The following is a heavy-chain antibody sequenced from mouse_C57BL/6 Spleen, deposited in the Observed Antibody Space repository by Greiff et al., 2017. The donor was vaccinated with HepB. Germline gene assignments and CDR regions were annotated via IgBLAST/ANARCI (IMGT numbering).Heavy chain of an antibody. CDR2: ISSGGSYT. J-gene: IGHJ2*01. Sequence: EVKLVESGGDLVKPGGSLKLSCAASGFTFSSYGMSWVRQTPDKRLEWVATISSGGSYTYYPDSVKGRFTISRDNAKNTLYLQMSSLKSEDTAMYYCARFPDGYSFDYWGQGTTLTVSS. CDR3: ARFPDGYSFDY. CDR1: GFTFSSYG. D-gene: IGHD2-3*01. V-gene: IGHV5-6*01.